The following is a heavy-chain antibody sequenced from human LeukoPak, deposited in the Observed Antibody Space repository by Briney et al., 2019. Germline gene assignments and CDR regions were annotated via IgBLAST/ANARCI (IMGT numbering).Heavy chain of an antibody. CDR3: ATPDTSGWYYFDH. CDR2: IHYRGTT. Sequence: SETLSLTCNVSGGSVSTSRYYWGWIRQPPGKGLEWIGTIHYRGTTYNSPSLKSRVTVSLDTSKNQRSLKLTSVTAAGTAVYYCATPDTSGWYYFDHWGPGTLVTVSS. V-gene: IGHV4-39*01. CDR1: GGSVSTSRYY. J-gene: IGHJ4*02. D-gene: IGHD6-19*01.